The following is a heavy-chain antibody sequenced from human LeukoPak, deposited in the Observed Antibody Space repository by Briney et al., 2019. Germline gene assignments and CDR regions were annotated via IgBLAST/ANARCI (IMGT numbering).Heavy chain of an antibody. CDR3: ARGYSSSWYRGYYFDY. Sequence: SETLSLTCTVSGGSISSYYWSWIRQPAGKGLEWIGRIYTSGSTNYNPSLKSRVTMSVDTSKNQFSLKLSTVTAADTAVYYCARGYSSSWYRGYYFDYWGQGTLVTVSS. J-gene: IGHJ4*02. CDR1: GGSISSYY. V-gene: IGHV4-4*07. D-gene: IGHD6-13*01. CDR2: IYTSGST.